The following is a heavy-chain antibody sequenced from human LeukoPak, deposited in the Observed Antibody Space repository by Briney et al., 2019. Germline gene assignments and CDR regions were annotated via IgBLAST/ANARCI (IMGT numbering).Heavy chain of an antibody. V-gene: IGHV3-7*01. CDR2: IKQDGGEK. CDR1: GFTLSRFW. CDR3: ARDAYGEYYFDY. D-gene: IGHD4-17*01. J-gene: IGHJ4*02. Sequence: GGSLRLSCTSSGFTLSRFWMTWVPQAPAKGREWVANIKQDGGEKYYVDSVKGRFTISRDNAKNSLYLQMNSLRDEDTAVYYCARDAYGEYYFDYWGQGTLVSVSS.